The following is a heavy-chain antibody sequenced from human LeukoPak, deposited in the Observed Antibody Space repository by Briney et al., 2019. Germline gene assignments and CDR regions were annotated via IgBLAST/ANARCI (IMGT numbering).Heavy chain of an antibody. CDR3: ASQYYGSGSYYYGMDV. J-gene: IGHJ6*04. D-gene: IGHD3-10*01. Sequence: SETLSLPCTVSGGSISSYHWSWIRQSPGKGLEWIGYIYYSGSTNYNPSLKSRVTISVDTSKNQFSLKLSSVTAADTAVYYCASQYYGSGSYYYGMDVWGKGTTVTVSS. V-gene: IGHV4-59*01. CDR2: IYYSGST. CDR1: GGSISSYH.